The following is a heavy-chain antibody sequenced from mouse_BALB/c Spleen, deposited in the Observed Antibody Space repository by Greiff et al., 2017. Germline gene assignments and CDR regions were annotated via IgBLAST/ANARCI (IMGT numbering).Heavy chain of an antibody. CDR2: IDPSDSYT. V-gene: IGHV1-69*02. J-gene: IGHJ3*01. Sequence: QVQLQQPGAELVKPGASVKLSCKASGYTFTSYWMHWVKQRPGQGLEWIGEIDPSDSYTNYNQKFKGKATLTVDKSSSTAYMQLSSLTSEDSAVYYCARSGWNSGGFAYWGQGTLVTVSA. CDR1: GYTFTSYW. CDR3: ARSGWNSGGFAY. D-gene: IGHD3-1*01.